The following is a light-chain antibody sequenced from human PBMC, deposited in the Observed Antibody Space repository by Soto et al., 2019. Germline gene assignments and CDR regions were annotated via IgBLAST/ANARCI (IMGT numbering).Light chain of an antibody. CDR3: ATWDDSLNGVL. CDR2: GDT. V-gene: IGLV1-44*01. CDR1: SSNIGGNT. J-gene: IGLJ2*01. Sequence: QSVLTQPPSASGTPGQRVTISCSGSSSNIGGNTVNWYQQLPGTAPKLLIHGDTLRPSGVPDRFSGSKPGTSASLAISGLQSEDEAEYYCATWDDSLNGVLFGGGTKLTVL.